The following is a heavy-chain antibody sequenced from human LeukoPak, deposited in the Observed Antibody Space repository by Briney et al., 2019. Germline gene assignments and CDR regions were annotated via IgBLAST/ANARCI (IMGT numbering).Heavy chain of an antibody. Sequence: GGSLRLSCAASGFTFSSYSMNWLRQAPGKGLEWVSSISSSSSYIYYADSVKGRFTISRDNAKNSLYLQMNSLRAEDTAVYYCARSGAVEMATKEGAFDIWGQGTMVTVSS. D-gene: IGHD5-24*01. J-gene: IGHJ3*02. CDR1: GFTFSSYS. CDR2: ISSSSSYI. CDR3: ARSGAVEMATKEGAFDI. V-gene: IGHV3-21*01.